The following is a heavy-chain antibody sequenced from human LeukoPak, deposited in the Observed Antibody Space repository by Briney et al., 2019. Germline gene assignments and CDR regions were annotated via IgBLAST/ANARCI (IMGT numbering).Heavy chain of an antibody. V-gene: IGHV4-59*01. J-gene: IGHJ4*02. CDR3: AKTGHSSSWATVDY. D-gene: IGHD6-13*01. Sequence: PSETLSLTCTVSGDSISTYYWSWIRQPPGKGLEWIGYIYYRVTSDYNPSLKSRVTMSVDVSTRQISLKLSSVTAADTAVYYCAKTGHSSSWATVDYWGQGTLVTVSS. CDR1: GDSISTYY. CDR2: IYYRVTS.